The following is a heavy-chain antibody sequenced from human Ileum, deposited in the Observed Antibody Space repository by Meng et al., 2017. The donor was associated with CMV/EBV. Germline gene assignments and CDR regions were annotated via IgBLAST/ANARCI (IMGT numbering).Heavy chain of an antibody. CDR2: INPNSGDT. CDR1: GYTFTGNY. Sequence: ASVKVSCKASGYTFTGNYMQWVRQAPGQGLEWMGWINPNSGDTNYVQKFQGRVTMTRDTSISTIYMELRRRTSDDTAVYFCARDFKGTTVTTRGLYGLDVWGQGTTVTVSS. J-gene: IGHJ6*02. D-gene: IGHD4-11*01. CDR3: ARDFKGTTVTTRGLYGLDV. V-gene: IGHV1-2*02.